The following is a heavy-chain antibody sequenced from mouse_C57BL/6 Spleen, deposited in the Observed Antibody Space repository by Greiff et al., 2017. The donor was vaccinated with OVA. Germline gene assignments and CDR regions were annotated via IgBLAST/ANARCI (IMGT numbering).Heavy chain of an antibody. Sequence: DVKLVESGGGLVKPGGSLKLSCAASGFTFSDYGMHWVRQAPEKGLEWVAYISSGSSTIYYADTVKGRFTISRDNAKNTLFLQMTSLRSEDTAMYYCARNYYGSSYWWYFDVWGTGTTVTVSS. CDR1: GFTFSDYG. V-gene: IGHV5-17*01. CDR3: ARNYYGSSYWWYFDV. J-gene: IGHJ1*03. D-gene: IGHD1-1*01. CDR2: ISSGSSTI.